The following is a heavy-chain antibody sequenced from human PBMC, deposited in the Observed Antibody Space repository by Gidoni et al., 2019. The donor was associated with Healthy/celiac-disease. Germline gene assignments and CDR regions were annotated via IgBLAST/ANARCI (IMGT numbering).Heavy chain of an antibody. D-gene: IGHD3-22*01. CDR1: GFTFDDYG. Sequence: EVQLVESGGGVVRPGGSLRLSCAASGFTFDDYGMSWVRHAPGKGLEWVSGINWNGGSTGYTDSVKGRFTISRDNAKNSLYLQINSLRAEDTALYHCARGDDSGYKNGMDVWGQGTTVTVSS. CDR3: ARGDDSGYKNGMDV. CDR2: INWNGGST. J-gene: IGHJ6*02. V-gene: IGHV3-20*01.